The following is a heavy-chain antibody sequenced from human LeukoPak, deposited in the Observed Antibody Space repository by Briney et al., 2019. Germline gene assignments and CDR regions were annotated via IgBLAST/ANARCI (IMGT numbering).Heavy chain of an antibody. CDR3: AKDIMITFGGVIATLSLGGAFDI. CDR1: GFTFDDYA. Sequence: GGSLRLSCAASGFTFDDYAMHWVRQAPGKGLEWVSGISWNSGSIGYADSVKGRFTISRVNAKNSLYLQMNSLRAEDTALYYCAKDIMITFGGVIATLSLGGAFDIWGQGTMVTVSS. J-gene: IGHJ3*02. CDR2: ISWNSGSI. V-gene: IGHV3-9*01. D-gene: IGHD3-16*02.